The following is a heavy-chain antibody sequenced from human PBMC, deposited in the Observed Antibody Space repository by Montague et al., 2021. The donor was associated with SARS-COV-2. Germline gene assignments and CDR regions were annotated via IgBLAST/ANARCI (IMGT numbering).Heavy chain of an antibody. J-gene: IGHJ4*02. CDR1: GGSFGDDH. V-gene: IGHV4-34*01. Sequence: SETLSLTCGVYGGSFGDDHWSWIRQPPGKGLEWIGDIKQSGSTNYNPSLKSRVTISVDTFRNQFSLKLTSVTAADTAVYFCARGHLSVSMIVVVFTSASYYFDYWGQGALVTVSS. CDR2: IKQSGST. D-gene: IGHD3-22*01. CDR3: ARGHLSVSMIVVVFTSASYYFDY.